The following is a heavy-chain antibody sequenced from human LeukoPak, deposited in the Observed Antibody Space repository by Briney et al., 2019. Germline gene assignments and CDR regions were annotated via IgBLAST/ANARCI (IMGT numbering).Heavy chain of an antibody. V-gene: IGHV4-61*02. J-gene: IGHJ6*02. Sequence: SETLSLTCTVSGGSISSGSYYWSWIRQPAGKGLERIGRIYTSGSTNCNPSLKSRVTISVDTSKNQFSLKLSSVTAADTAVYYCARAGRYYYYYGMDVWGQGTTVTVSS. CDR1: GGSISSGSYY. CDR2: IYTSGST. CDR3: ARAGRYYYYYGMDV.